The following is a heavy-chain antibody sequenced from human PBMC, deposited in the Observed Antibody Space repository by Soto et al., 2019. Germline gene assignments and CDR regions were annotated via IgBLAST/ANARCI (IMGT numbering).Heavy chain of an antibody. CDR2: LYNSGST. V-gene: IGHV4-59*08. D-gene: IGHD5-18*01. CDR3: ARRYSYGHFDY. Sequence: QVQLQESGPGLVKPSETLSLTCTVSGASISSSYWSWIRQPPGKGLEWIGYLYNSGSTTYNPSLKSRVTISVDTSKNQFPLKLSSVTAADTAVYYCARRYSYGHFDYWGQGTLVTVSS. CDR1: GASISSSY. J-gene: IGHJ4*02.